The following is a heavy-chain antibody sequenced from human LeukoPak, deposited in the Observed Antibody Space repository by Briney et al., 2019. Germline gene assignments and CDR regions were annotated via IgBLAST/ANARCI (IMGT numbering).Heavy chain of an antibody. Sequence: GGSLRLSCVVSGITLSNYCMSWVRQAPGKGLEWVSGISESGGSTNYADSVKGRFIISRDNSKNTVYLQTKSLRAEDTALYFCAKRGIVIRGFLIGFHKEAYYFDYWGQGILVTVSS. D-gene: IGHD3-10*01. V-gene: IGHV3-23*01. CDR3: AKRGIVIRGFLIGFHKEAYYFDY. CDR1: GITLSNYC. J-gene: IGHJ4*02. CDR2: ISESGGST.